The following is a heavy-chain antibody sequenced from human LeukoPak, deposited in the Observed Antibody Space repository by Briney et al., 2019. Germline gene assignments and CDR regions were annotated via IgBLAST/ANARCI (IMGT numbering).Heavy chain of an antibody. Sequence: GGSLRLSCAASGFAFSSYAMSWVRQAPGKGLEWVSSIISSGGVTYYADSVKGRFTISRDNSKNTLYLQMNSLRAEDTAVYYCAKEAQRYCSGGSCLSDYWGQGTLVTVSS. J-gene: IGHJ4*02. V-gene: IGHV3-23*01. CDR3: AKEAQRYCSGGSCLSDY. CDR2: IISSGGVT. D-gene: IGHD2-15*01. CDR1: GFAFSSYA.